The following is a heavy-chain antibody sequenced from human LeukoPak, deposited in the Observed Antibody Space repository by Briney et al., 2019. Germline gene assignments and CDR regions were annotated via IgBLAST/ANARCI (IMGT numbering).Heavy chain of an antibody. D-gene: IGHD1-1*01. CDR2: IYYSGST. CDR1: GGSVSSYY. Sequence: SETLSLTCTVSGGSVSSYYWSWIRQPPGKGLEWIGYIYYSGSTNYNPSLKSRVTISVDTSKNQFSLKLSSVTAADTAVYYCARFQRWFDPWGQGTLVTVSS. J-gene: IGHJ5*02. CDR3: ARFQRWFDP. V-gene: IGHV4-59*02.